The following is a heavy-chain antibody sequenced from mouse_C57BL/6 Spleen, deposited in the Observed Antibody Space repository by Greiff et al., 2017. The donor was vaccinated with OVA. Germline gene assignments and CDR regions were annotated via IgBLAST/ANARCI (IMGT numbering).Heavy chain of an antibody. V-gene: IGHV1-52*01. CDR3: AKQIYYDYDEAY. Sequence: QVQLQQPGAELVRPGSSVKLSCKASGYTFTSYWMHWVKQRPIQGLEWIGNIDPSDSETHYNQKFKDKATLTVDKSSSTAYMQLSSLTSEDSAVYYCAKQIYYDYDEAYWGQGTTLTVSS. CDR1: GYTFTSYW. CDR2: IDPSDSET. J-gene: IGHJ2*01. D-gene: IGHD2-4*01.